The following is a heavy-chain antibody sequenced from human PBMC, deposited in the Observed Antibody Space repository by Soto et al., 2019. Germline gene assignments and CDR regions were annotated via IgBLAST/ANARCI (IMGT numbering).Heavy chain of an antibody. D-gene: IGHD3-3*02. CDR3: ANGGLISSQVDY. J-gene: IGHJ4*02. CDR2: ISGSGGST. Sequence: PGGSLRLSCAASGFTFSSYAMSWVRQAPGKGLEWVSAISGSGGSTYYADSVKGRFTISRDNSKNTLYLQMNSLRAEDTAVYYCANGGLISSQVDYWGQGTLVTVSS. V-gene: IGHV3-23*01. CDR1: GFTFSSYA.